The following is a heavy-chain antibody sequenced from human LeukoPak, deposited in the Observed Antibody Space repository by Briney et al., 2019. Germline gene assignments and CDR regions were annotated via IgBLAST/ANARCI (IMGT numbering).Heavy chain of an antibody. CDR1: GFTFSSYW. V-gene: IGHV3-7*01. Sequence: PGGSLRLSCAASGFTFSSYWMSWVRQAPGKGLEWVANIKQDGSEKYYVDSVKGRFTISRDNAKNSLYLQMNSLRAEDTAVYYCARADYGDSHYYYYMDVWGKGTTVTVSS. D-gene: IGHD4-17*01. J-gene: IGHJ6*03. CDR3: ARADYGDSHYYYYMDV. CDR2: IKQDGSEK.